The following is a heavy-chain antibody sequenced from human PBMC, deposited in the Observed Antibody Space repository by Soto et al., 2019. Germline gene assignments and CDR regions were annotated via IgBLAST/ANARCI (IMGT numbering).Heavy chain of an antibody. D-gene: IGHD6-19*01. CDR2: ISYDGSNK. J-gene: IGHJ4*02. Sequence: GGSLRLSCAASGFTFSSYGMHWVRQAPGKGLEWVAVISYDGSNKYYADSVKGRFTISRDNSKNTLYLQMNSLRAEDTAVYYCGKGEYSSGRSLDYWGQGTLVTVSS. CDR1: GFTFSSYG. V-gene: IGHV3-30*18. CDR3: GKGEYSSGRSLDY.